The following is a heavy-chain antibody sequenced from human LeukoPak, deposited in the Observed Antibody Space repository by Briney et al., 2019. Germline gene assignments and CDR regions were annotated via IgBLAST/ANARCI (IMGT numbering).Heavy chain of an antibody. CDR3: ARSEQWLVIHLDY. Sequence: GSSVKVSCKASGGTFSSSAISWVRQAPGQGLEWMGGIIPIFGTANYAQKFQGRVTITADESTSTAYMELSSLRSEDTAVYYCARSEQWLVIHLDYWGQGTLVTVSS. D-gene: IGHD6-19*01. CDR2: IIPIFGTA. V-gene: IGHV1-69*01. J-gene: IGHJ4*02. CDR1: GGTFSSSA.